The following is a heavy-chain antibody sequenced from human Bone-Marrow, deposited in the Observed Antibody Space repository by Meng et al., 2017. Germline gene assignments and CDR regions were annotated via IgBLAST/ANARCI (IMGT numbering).Heavy chain of an antibody. CDR3: ARGTIHVGFPPYFDN. CDR1: GGSLSGYY. Sequence: SETLSLTCAVYGGSLSGYYWSWIRQPPGKGLEWIGYIFHSGSTNYNASLKSRVTFSADTSKNQFSLNLLSVTAADTAVYYCARGTIHVGFPPYFDNWSQGTLVTVSS. V-gene: IGHV4-59*01. CDR2: IFHSGST. D-gene: IGHD1-1*01. J-gene: IGHJ4*02.